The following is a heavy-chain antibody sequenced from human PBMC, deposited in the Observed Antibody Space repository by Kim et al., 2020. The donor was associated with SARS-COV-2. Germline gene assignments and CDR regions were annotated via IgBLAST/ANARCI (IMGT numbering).Heavy chain of an antibody. CDR1: GFTVSSNY. V-gene: IGHV3-53*01. CDR3: ARVRSVGRLDP. J-gene: IGHJ5*02. CDR2: IYSGGST. Sequence: GGSLRLSCAASGFTVSSNYMSWVRQAPGKGLEWVSVIYSGGSTYYADSVKGRFTISRDNSKNTLYLQMNSLRAEDMAVYYCARVRSVGRLDPWGQGTLVTVSS. D-gene: IGHD1-26*01.